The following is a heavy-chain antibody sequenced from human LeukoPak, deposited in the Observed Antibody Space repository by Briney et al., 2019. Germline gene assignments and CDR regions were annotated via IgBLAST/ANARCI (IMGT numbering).Heavy chain of an antibody. D-gene: IGHD4/OR15-4a*01. J-gene: IGHJ4*02. Sequence: GGSLRLSCAASGFTFSSYGMSWVRQAPGKGLEWVGRIKSKTDGGTTDYAAPVKGRFTISRDDSKNTLYPQMNSLKTEDTAVYYCTTPLTEIDYWGQGTLVTVSS. CDR3: TTPLTEIDY. CDR1: GFTFSSYG. CDR2: IKSKTDGGTT. V-gene: IGHV3-15*01.